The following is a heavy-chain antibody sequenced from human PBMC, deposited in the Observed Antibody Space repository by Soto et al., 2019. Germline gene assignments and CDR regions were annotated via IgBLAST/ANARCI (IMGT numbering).Heavy chain of an antibody. V-gene: IGHV3-23*01. J-gene: IGHJ6*03. CDR2: ISGSGGST. CDR3: AKSSSKEQYYYYYYYMDV. D-gene: IGHD2-2*01. Sequence: GGSLRRSCAASGFTFSTYAMSWVRQAPGKGLEWVSAISGSGGSTYYADSVKGRFTISRDNSKNTLYLQMNSLSAEDTAVYYCAKSSSKEQYYYYYYYMDVWGKGTTVTVSS. CDR1: GFTFSTYA.